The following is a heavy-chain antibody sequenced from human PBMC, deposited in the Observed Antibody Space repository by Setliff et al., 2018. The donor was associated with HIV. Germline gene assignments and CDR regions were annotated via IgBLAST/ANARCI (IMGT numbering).Heavy chain of an antibody. J-gene: IGHJ6*03. Sequence: SETLSLTCIVSGGSISNYYWGWIRQSPGKGLEWIGFIHHSGSTNYNPSLENRVTISLDTANNHFSLNLRSVTAADTAVYYCSRQQLDGFRYKYYYMDVWGKGTTVTVSS. V-gene: IGHV4-59*01. CDR1: GGSISNYY. CDR3: SRQQLDGFRYKYYYMDV. CDR2: IHHSGST. D-gene: IGHD6-13*01.